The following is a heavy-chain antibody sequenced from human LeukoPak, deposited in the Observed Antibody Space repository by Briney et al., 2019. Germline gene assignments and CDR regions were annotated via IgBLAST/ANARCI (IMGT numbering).Heavy chain of an antibody. J-gene: IGHJ2*01. CDR3: ASVIAAVGTRNWYFDL. D-gene: IGHD6-13*01. CDR1: GYTFTGYY. V-gene: IGHV1-2*04. Sequence: ASVKVSCKASGYTFTGYYLHWVRQAPGQGREWMGWINPNSGDTKYAQKFLGWVTMTRDTSISTAYMELSRLTSDDTAVYYCASVIAAVGTRNWYFDLWGRGTLVTVSS. CDR2: INPNSGDT.